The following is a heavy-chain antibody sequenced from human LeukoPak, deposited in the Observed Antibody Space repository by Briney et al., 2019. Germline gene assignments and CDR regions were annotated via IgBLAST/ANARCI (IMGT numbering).Heavy chain of an antibody. J-gene: IGHJ5*02. Sequence: GGSLRLSCAASGFTFRNLGMHWVRQAPGKGLEWVALIWFDGSDKKYADSVKGRFTISRDNSKNTLFLQMNSLRVEDTAVYYCVRDIGPEQLALDLWGQGTLVTVSS. V-gene: IGHV3-33*01. D-gene: IGHD6-6*01. CDR1: GFTFRNLG. CDR2: IWFDGSDK. CDR3: VRDIGPEQLALDL.